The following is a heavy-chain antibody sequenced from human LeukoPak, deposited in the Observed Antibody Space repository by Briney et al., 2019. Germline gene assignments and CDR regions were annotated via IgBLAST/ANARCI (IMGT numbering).Heavy chain of an antibody. CDR3: ARGGPGRSFDY. Sequence: ASVKVSCKASGYTFTGNNIHWVRQPPGQGLGGMGWINPNSGDTDYALKFQGWVTMARDTSISTAYMELSRLKSDDTTVYYCARGGPGRSFDYWGQGTLVTVSS. CDR2: INPNSGDT. J-gene: IGHJ4*02. CDR1: GYTFTGNN. V-gene: IGHV1-2*04.